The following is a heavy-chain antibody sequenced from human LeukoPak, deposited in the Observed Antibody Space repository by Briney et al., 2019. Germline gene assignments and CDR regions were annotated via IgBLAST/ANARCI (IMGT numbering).Heavy chain of an antibody. J-gene: IGHJ4*02. CDR2: IYHSGST. CDR3: AVRGPHYFDY. CDR1: GYSISSGYY. Sequence: SETLSLTCTVSGYSISSGYYWGWIRQPPGKGLEWIGSIYHSGSTYYNPSLKSRVTISVDTSKNQFSLKLSSVTAADTAVYYCAVRGPHYFDYWGQGTLVTVSS. V-gene: IGHV4-38-2*02.